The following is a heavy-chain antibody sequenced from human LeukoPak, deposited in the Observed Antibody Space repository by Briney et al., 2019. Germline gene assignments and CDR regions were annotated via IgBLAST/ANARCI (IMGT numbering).Heavy chain of an antibody. CDR1: GYTFTSYG. Sequence: ASVKVSCKASGYTFTSYGISWVRQAPGQGLEWMGWISAYNGNTNYAQKLRGRVTMTTDTSTSTAYMELRSLRSDDTAVYYCARDTPGYCSGGSCPFDPWGQGTLVTVSS. CDR2: ISAYNGNT. V-gene: IGHV1-18*01. CDR3: ARDTPGYCSGGSCPFDP. J-gene: IGHJ5*02. D-gene: IGHD2-15*01.